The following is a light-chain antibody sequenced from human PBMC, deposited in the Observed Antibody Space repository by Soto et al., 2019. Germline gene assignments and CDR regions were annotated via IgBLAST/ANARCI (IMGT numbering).Light chain of an antibody. J-gene: IGKJ3*01. CDR2: AAS. V-gene: IGKV1-12*01. CDR1: QGLSSW. Sequence: DIQMTQSPSSVSASVVDRVTITCRASQGLSSWLAWYQQKPGKAPQLLIYAASSLRSGVPSRFSCSSSSTDFTLTISGLQPADLATYYGQQANSCPLTCGPGPYVDIK. CDR3: QQANSCPLT.